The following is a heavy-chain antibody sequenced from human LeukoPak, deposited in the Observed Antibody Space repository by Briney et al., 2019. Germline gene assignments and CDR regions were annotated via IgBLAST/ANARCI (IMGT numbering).Heavy chain of an antibody. CDR1: GGSFSGYY. J-gene: IGHJ3*02. V-gene: IGHV4-34*01. CDR2: INHSGST. Sequence: PSETLSLTCAVYGGSFSGYYWSWVRQPPGKGLEWGGEINHSGSTNYNQSLKRRVTISVDPSKNQFSLKLSSVTAADTAVYYCLLGYYQRAFDIWGQGTMVTVSS. CDR3: LLGYYQRAFDI. D-gene: IGHD3-22*01.